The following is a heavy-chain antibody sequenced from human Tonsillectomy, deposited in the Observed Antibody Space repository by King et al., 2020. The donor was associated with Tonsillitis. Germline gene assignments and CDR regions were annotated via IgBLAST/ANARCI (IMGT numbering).Heavy chain of an antibody. V-gene: IGHV3-30*18. J-gene: IGHJ1*01. Sequence: VQLVESGGGVVQPGRSLRVSCAASGFTFSSYGMHWVRQAPGKGLEWVAVITYDGSNKYYAESVKGRFTISRDNSKNTLYLQMNSRRAEDTAVYYSAKKALAVVGTGDFQHSGQGTLVTVSP. D-gene: IGHD6-19*01. CDR1: GFTFSSYG. CDR2: ITYDGSNK. CDR3: AKKALAVVGTGDFQH.